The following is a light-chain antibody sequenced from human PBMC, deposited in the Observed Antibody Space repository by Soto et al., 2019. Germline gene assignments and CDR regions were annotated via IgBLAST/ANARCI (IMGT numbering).Light chain of an antibody. J-gene: IGLJ2*01. CDR2: LNSDGSH. CDR3: QTWGTGIHVV. CDR1: SGHSSYA. Sequence: QLVLTQSPSASASLGASVKLTCTLSSGHSSYAIAWHQQQPEKGPRYLMKLNSDGSHSKGDGIPDRFSGSSSGAERDLTISSLQSEDEADYYCQTWGTGIHVVFGGGTKRTVL. V-gene: IGLV4-69*01.